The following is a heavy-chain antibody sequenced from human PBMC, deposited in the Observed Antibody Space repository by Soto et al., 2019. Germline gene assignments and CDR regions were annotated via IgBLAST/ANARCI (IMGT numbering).Heavy chain of an antibody. J-gene: IGHJ4*02. CDR1: GGSISNGNYY. Sequence: PSETLSLTCTVSGGSISNGNYYWSWIRLYPGKGLDWIGYIYHSGSAYYNPSLKSRVTISVDTSKNQFSLKLSSVTAADTAVYYCAREPSIWGQGTLVTVSS. CDR3: AREPSI. CDR2: IYHSGSA. V-gene: IGHV4-31*03.